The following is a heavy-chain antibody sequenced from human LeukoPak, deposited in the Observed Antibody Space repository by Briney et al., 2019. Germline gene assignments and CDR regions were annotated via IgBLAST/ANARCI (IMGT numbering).Heavy chain of an antibody. CDR2: ISYDGSNK. V-gene: IGHV3-30-3*01. CDR3: ARERLDSSGYYYGYFQH. D-gene: IGHD3-22*01. J-gene: IGHJ1*01. Sequence: GRSLRLSCAASGFTFSSHAMHWVRQAPGKGLEWVAVISYDGSNKYYADSVKGRFTISRDNSKNTLYLQMNSLRAEDTAVYYCARERLDSSGYYYGYFQHWGQGTLVTVS. CDR1: GFTFSSHA.